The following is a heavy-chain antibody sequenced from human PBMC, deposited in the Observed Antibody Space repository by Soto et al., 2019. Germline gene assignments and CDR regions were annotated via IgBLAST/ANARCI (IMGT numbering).Heavy chain of an antibody. J-gene: IGHJ6*02. Sequence: GGSLRLSCAASGFTFSSYSMNWVRQAPGKGLEWVSSISSSSSYIHYADSVKGRFTISRDNAKNSLYLQMNSLRAEDTAVYYCARDSEDIVVVPAAMSVDGMDVWGQGTTVTVSS. CDR3: ARDSEDIVVVPAAMSVDGMDV. CDR1: GFTFSSYS. D-gene: IGHD2-2*01. CDR2: ISSSSSYI. V-gene: IGHV3-21*01.